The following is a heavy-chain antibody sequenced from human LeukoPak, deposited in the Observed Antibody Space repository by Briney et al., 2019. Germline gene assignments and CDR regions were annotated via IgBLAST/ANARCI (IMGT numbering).Heavy chain of an antibody. Sequence: SSENLSLTRAVSGGSISSSNWWSWVRQPPGKGLEWIGEIYHSGSTNYNPSLKSRVTISVDKSKNQFSLKLSSVTAADTAVYYCARVGSWYSGVYFDYWGQGTLVTVSS. CDR3: ARVGSWYSGVYFDY. V-gene: IGHV4-4*02. CDR1: GGSISSSNW. CDR2: IYHSGST. D-gene: IGHD1-26*01. J-gene: IGHJ4*02.